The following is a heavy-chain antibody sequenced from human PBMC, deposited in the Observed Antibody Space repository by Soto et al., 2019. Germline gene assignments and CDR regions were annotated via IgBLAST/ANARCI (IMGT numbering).Heavy chain of an antibody. D-gene: IGHD1-26*01. CDR1: EIIFSGYG. Sequence: QVQLVESGGGVVQPGRSLRLSCAVSEIIFSGYGMHWVRQAPGKGLERVAVIRFDGSNIHYADSVKGRFTISRDNSKNTLYLQMDSLRAEAMAVYYCARYGVGGTVFFGYLDYWGQGALVTVSS. J-gene: IGHJ4*02. V-gene: IGHV3-33*01. CDR3: ARYGVGGTVFFGYLDY. CDR2: IRFDGSNI.